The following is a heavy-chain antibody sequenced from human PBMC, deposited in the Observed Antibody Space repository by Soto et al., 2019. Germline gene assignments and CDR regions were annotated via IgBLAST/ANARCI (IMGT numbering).Heavy chain of an antibody. D-gene: IGHD2-2*02. CDR3: AKFGGTSHPPIPHAY. Sequence: GGSLRLSCAASGVTFSSYAMNWLRQAPGKGLEWVSTISGSGGSTYYAHTSTYYADSVKGRFTISRDNSKNTLYLQMNSLRAEDTAVYYCAKFGGTSHPPIPHAYWAQRTLVTVSS. J-gene: IGHJ1*01. V-gene: IGHV3-23*01. CDR2: ISGSGGSTYYAHTST. CDR1: GVTFSSYA.